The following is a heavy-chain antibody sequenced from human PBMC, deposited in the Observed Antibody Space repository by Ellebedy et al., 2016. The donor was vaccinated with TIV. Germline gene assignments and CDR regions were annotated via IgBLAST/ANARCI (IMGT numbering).Heavy chain of an antibody. CDR2: IWYDGTKK. D-gene: IGHD3-10*01. Sequence: GESLKISXAASGFTFGRYGMHWVRQAPGKGLEWVTVIWYDGTKKYYADSVKGRVTISRDNSKNTLYLQMNSLRAEDTAVYYCASESRVENYYGSGTLDYWGQGTLVTVSS. CDR1: GFTFGRYG. V-gene: IGHV3-33*01. CDR3: ASESRVENYYGSGTLDY. J-gene: IGHJ4*02.